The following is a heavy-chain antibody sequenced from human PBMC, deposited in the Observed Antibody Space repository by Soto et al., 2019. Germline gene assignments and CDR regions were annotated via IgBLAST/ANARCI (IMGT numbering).Heavy chain of an antibody. CDR2: IIPILGIA. Sequence: SVKVSCKASGGTFSSYAISWVRQAPGQGLEWMGGIIPILGIANYAQKFQGRVTITADKSTSTAYMELSSLRSEDTAVYYCARGRDDMLTGYSSCFDYWGQGTLVTVSS. V-gene: IGHV1-69*10. J-gene: IGHJ4*02. D-gene: IGHD3-9*01. CDR1: GGTFSSYA. CDR3: ARGRDDMLTGYSSCFDY.